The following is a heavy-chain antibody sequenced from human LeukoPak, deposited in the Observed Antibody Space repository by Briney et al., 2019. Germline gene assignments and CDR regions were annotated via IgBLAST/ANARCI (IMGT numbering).Heavy chain of an antibody. J-gene: IGHJ6*02. CDR3: ARLPEYGSGCYLVFYGMDV. CDR1: EYSFTSYW. V-gene: IGHV5-51*01. Sequence: GESLKISCKGSEYSFTSYWIGWVRPMPGKGLEWMGIIYPGDSDTRYSPSFQGQVTISADKSISTAYLQWSSLKASDTAMSYCARLPEYGSGCYLVFYGMDVWGQGTTVTVSS. CDR2: IYPGDSDT. D-gene: IGHD3-10*01.